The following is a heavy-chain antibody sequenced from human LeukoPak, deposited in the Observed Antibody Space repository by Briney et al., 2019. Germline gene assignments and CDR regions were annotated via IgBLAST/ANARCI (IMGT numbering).Heavy chain of an antibody. CDR3: ARLYYSASGYPDY. V-gene: IGHV5-51*01. D-gene: IGHD3-22*01. CDR2: IYPDDSDT. Sequence: GESLKISCKGSGFIFTHYWIGWVRQEPGKGLEWMGIIYPDDSDTRYSPSFQGQVTISADKSIYTAFLQWSSLKASDSAIYYCARLYYSASGYPDYWGQGTLVTVSS. J-gene: IGHJ4*02. CDR1: GFIFTHYW.